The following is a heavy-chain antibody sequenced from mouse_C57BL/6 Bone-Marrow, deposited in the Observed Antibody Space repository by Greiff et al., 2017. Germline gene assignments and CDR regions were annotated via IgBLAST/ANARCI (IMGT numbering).Heavy chain of an antibody. CDR2: IHPNSGST. J-gene: IGHJ4*01. CDR3: ERGGGVTTHYYAMDY. V-gene: IGHV1-64*01. D-gene: IGHD2-2*01. Sequence: QVQLQQPGAELVKPGASVKLSCKASGYTFTSYWMHWVKQRPGQGLEWIGMIHPNSGSTNYNEKFKSKATLTVDKSSSTAYMQLSSLTSEDSAVYDCERGGGVTTHYYAMDYWGQGTTVTVSS. CDR1: GYTFTSYW.